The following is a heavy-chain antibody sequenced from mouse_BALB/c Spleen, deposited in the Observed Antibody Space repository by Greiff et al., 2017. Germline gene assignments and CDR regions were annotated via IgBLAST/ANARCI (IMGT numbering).Heavy chain of an antibody. CDR3: ARCHYYGYDY. J-gene: IGHJ2*01. D-gene: IGHD1-2*01. Sequence: LQQPGAELVKPGASVKMSCKASGYTFTSYNMHWVKQTPGQGLEWIGAIYPGNGDTSYNQKFKGKATLTADKSSSTAYMQLSSLTSEDSAVYYCARCHYYGYDYWGQGTTLTVSS. CDR1: GYTFTSYN. V-gene: IGHV1-12*01. CDR2: IYPGNGDT.